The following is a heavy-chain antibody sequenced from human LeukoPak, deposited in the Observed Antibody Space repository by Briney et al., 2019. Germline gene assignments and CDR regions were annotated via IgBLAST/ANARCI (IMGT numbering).Heavy chain of an antibody. CDR2: INGGNGNT. J-gene: IGHJ4*02. V-gene: IGHV1-3*01. CDR1: GYTFTNYP. D-gene: IGHD2-2*01. CDR3: ARRAIVPALDY. Sequence: ASVKVSCKASGYTFTNYPIHWVRQAPGQRLEWMGWINGGNGNTKYSQKFEGRVTITRDTFASAAYMELSSLRSEDTAVYYCARRAIVPALDYWGQGTLVTVSS.